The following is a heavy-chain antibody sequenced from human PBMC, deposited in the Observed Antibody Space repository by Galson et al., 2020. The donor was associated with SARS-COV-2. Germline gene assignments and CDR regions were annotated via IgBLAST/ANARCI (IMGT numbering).Heavy chain of an antibody. Sequence: SETLSLTCPVSGASIRSGSKYWTWIRQHPGKGLEWIGNIYYSGTTYYNPSLKSRVAVLVDTSKNQFSLWLTSVTAADTAIFYCAGGPADYDILAGPADSWGRGTLVTVSS. J-gene: IGHJ4*02. CDR1: GASIRSGSKY. D-gene: IGHD3-9*01. CDR3: AGGPADYDILAGPADS. CDR2: IYYSGTT. V-gene: IGHV4-31*03.